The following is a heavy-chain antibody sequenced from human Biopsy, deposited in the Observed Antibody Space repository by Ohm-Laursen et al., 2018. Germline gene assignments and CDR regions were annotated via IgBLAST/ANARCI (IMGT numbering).Heavy chain of an antibody. CDR1: GGSISNYF. Sequence: SDTLSLTCAVSGGSISNYFWTWIRQPPGKGLEWIGYFRFEDRTSYNSSLKSRVTISADTSKNQFSLKLNSVTVADTAVYYCARHSAEKSGYDGDYFDYWGQGTLVTVSS. CDR2: FRFEDRT. V-gene: IGHV4-59*08. CDR3: ARHSAEKSGYDGDYFDY. J-gene: IGHJ4*02. D-gene: IGHD6-25*01.